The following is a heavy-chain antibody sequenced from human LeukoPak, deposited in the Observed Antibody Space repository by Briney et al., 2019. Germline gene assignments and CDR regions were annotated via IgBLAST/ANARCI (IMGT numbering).Heavy chain of an antibody. J-gene: IGHJ4*02. CDR1: GGSISSYY. CDR2: IYYSGST. CDR3: ARVQRVKFPLKYYFDY. D-gene: IGHD3-10*01. V-gene: IGHV4-59*01. Sequence: SETLSLTCTVSGGSISSYYWSWIRQPAGKGLEWIGYIYYSGSTNYHPSLKSRVTISVDTSKNQFSLKLSSVTAADTAVYYCARVQRVKFPLKYYFDYWGQGTLVTVSS.